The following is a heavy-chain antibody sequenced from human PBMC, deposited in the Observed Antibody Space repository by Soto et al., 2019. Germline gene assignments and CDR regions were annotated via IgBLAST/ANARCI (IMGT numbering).Heavy chain of an antibody. J-gene: IGHJ1*01. CDR2: ISGSGGST. CDR3: AKDHSQAYYDFWSGYYTFQH. CDR1: GFIFSDFG. V-gene: IGHV3-23*01. Sequence: PGGSLRLSCAASGFIFSDFGMHWVRQAPGKGLEWVSAISGSGGSTYYADSVKGRFTISRDNSKNTLYLQMNSLRAEDTAVYYCAKDHSQAYYDFWSGYYTFQHWGQGTLVTVSS. D-gene: IGHD3-3*01.